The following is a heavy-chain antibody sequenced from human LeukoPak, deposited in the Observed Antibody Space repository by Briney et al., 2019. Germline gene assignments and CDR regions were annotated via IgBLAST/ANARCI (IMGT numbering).Heavy chain of an antibody. V-gene: IGHV1-69*05. CDR2: IIPIFGTA. D-gene: IGHD3-22*01. Sequence: ASVKDSCKASGGTFSSYAISWVRQAPGQGLEWMGRIIPIFGTANYAQKFQGRVTITTDESTSTAYMELSSLRSEDTAVYYCASQPLRRNSSGPPQEFDYWGQGTLVTVSS. J-gene: IGHJ4*02. CDR1: GGTFSSYA. CDR3: ASQPLRRNSSGPPQEFDY.